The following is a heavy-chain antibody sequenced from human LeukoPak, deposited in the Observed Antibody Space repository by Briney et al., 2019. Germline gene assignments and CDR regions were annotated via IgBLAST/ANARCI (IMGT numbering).Heavy chain of an antibody. CDR3: ARRYYDFWSGYHHNWFDP. CDR2: IYPGDSDT. D-gene: IGHD3-3*01. CDR1: GYSFTSYW. Sequence: GESLKISCKGSGYSFTSYWIGWVRQMPGKGLEWMGIIYPGDSDTRYSPSFQGQVTISADKSISTAYLQWSSLKASDTAMYYCARRYYDFWSGYHHNWFDPWGQGTLVTVSS. J-gene: IGHJ5*02. V-gene: IGHV5-51*01.